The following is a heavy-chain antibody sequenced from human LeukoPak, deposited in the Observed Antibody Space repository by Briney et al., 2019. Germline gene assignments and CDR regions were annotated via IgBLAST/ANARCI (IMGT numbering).Heavy chain of an antibody. CDR3: ARDLLNTMVRGSSDY. Sequence: GGSLRLSCAASGFTFRSYDMHWVRQATGKGLEWVSGIGTAGEIYYPGSVKGRFTISRDNAKNSLYLQMNSLRAEDTAVYYCARDLLNTMVRGSSDYWGQGTLVTVSS. J-gene: IGHJ4*02. CDR1: GFTFRSYD. CDR2: IGTAGEI. D-gene: IGHD3-10*01. V-gene: IGHV3-13*01.